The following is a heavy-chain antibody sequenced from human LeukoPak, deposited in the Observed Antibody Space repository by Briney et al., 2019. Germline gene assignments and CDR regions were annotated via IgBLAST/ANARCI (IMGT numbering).Heavy chain of an antibody. V-gene: IGHV4-34*01. Sequence: PSGTLSLTCTAYGESFSGYYWTWIRQPPGKGLEWIGEISQSGSTNYNPSLKSRVTMSVDTSKNQFSLKLSSVTAADTAVYYCARRSGAVADYWGQGTLVTVSS. CDR1: GESFSGYY. J-gene: IGHJ4*02. CDR3: ARRSGAVADY. D-gene: IGHD6-19*01. CDR2: ISQSGST.